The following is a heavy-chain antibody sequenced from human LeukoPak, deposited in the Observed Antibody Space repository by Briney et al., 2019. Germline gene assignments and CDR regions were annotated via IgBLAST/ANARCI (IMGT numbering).Heavy chain of an antibody. CDR3: ARGVNIVVVPAAVYYYYMDV. CDR1: GGSISSYY. Sequence: SETLSLTCTVSGGSISSYYGGWIRQPPGKGLEWIGYIYYSGSTNYNPSLKSRVTISVDTSKNQFSLKLSTVTAADTAVYYCARGVNIVVVPAAVYYYYMDVWGKGTTVTVSS. J-gene: IGHJ6*03. V-gene: IGHV4-59*12. CDR2: IYYSGST. D-gene: IGHD2-2*01.